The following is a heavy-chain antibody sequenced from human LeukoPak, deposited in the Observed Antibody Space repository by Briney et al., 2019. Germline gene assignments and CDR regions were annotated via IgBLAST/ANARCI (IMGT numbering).Heavy chain of an antibody. CDR2: IYHSGST. D-gene: IGHD2-15*01. Sequence: SGTLSLTCVVSGGSISSYNWWSWVRQPPGKGLEWIGSIYHSGSTYYNPSLKSRVTISVDTSKNQFSLKLSSVTAADTAVYYCARVRGYCSSGSCGMDVWGQGTTVTVSS. CDR1: GGSISSYNW. CDR3: ARVRGYCSSGSCGMDV. V-gene: IGHV4-4*02. J-gene: IGHJ6*02.